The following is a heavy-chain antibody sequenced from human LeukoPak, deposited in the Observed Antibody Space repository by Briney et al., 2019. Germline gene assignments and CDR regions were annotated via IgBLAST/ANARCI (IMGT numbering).Heavy chain of an antibody. CDR1: GGSISNYY. V-gene: IGHV4-59*08. CDR3: ARHFSGAAAPLPFDY. CDR2: NYYSGYT. J-gene: IGHJ4*02. Sequence: SETLSLTRTVSGGSISNYYWSWIRQTPRKGLECIGYNYYSGYTHYNPSLKSQVTISLDTSKNQFSLTLRSVTAADTAMYYCARHFSGAAAPLPFDYWGQGTLVTVSS. D-gene: IGHD6-13*01.